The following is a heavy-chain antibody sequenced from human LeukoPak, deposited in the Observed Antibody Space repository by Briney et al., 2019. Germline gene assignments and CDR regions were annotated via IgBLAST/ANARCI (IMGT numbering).Heavy chain of an antibody. CDR1: GFTFGDYA. Sequence: PGGSLRLSCTASGFTFGDYAMSWVRQAPGKGLEWVGFIRSKAYGGTTEYAASVKGRFTISRDDSKSSAYLQMNSLKTEDTAVYYCTTPWYYDYVWGSYPLWGQGTLVTVSS. J-gene: IGHJ4*02. CDR3: TTPWYYDYVWGSYPL. V-gene: IGHV3-49*04. CDR2: IRSKAYGGTT. D-gene: IGHD3-16*02.